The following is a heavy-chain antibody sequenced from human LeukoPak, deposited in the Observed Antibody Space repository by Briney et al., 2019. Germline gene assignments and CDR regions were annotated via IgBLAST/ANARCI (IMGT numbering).Heavy chain of an antibody. J-gene: IGHJ4*02. CDR3: TRDAGSWTDFDY. D-gene: IGHD3/OR15-3a*01. V-gene: IGHV3-30*04. CDR1: GFTLTSHS. CDR2: MSYDGSNE. Sequence: GGSLRLSCTVSGFTLTSHSMHWVRQAPGQGLEWVAVMSYDGSNENYADSVKGRFTISRDNSKNTVFLQMNSLKIEDTAVYYCTRDAGSWTDFDYWGQGTLVSVSS.